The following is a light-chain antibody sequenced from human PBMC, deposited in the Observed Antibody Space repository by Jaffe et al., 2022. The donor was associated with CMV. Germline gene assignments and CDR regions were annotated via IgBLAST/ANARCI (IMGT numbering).Light chain of an antibody. CDR1: YIGSKS. CDR2: YDN. CDR3: QVWDSSSDVV. Sequence: SYVLTQPPSVSVAPGQTARITCGGDYIGSKSVHWYQQQPGQAPVVVIYYDNDRPSGIPERFSGSKSGDTATLTIGRVEAGDEADYYCQVWDSSSDVVFGGGTKLTVL. J-gene: IGLJ2*01. V-gene: IGLV3-21*04.